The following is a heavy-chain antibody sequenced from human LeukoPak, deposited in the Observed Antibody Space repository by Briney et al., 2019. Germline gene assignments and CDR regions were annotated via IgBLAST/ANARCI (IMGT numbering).Heavy chain of an antibody. CDR1: GCTFSRYA. CDR2: ISCGGGST. V-gene: IGHV3-23*01. J-gene: IGHJ5*02. Sequence: PGGSLRLSCAASGCTFSRYAMSWVRQAPGEGLEWGSAISCGGGSTYYADSVKGRFTISRDNSKNTLYLQVNSLRAEDAAVYYCARDHHDFWSGYYNPQDWFDPWGQGTLVTVSS. D-gene: IGHD3-3*01. CDR3: ARDHHDFWSGYYNPQDWFDP.